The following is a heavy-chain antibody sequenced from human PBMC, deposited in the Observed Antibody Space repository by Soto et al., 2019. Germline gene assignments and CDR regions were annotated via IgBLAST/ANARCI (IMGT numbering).Heavy chain of an antibody. CDR2: ISAHNGNT. J-gene: IGHJ4*02. CDR1: GYAFTTYG. D-gene: IGHD1-1*01. CDR3: ARGRYGDY. Sequence: QVHLVQSGAEVKKPGASVKVSFQASGYAFTTYGITWVRQAPGQGLEWMGWISAHNGNTNYAQKLQGRVTVTRDTSTSTAYMELRSLRSDDTAVYYCARGRYGDYWGQGALVTLSS. V-gene: IGHV1-18*01.